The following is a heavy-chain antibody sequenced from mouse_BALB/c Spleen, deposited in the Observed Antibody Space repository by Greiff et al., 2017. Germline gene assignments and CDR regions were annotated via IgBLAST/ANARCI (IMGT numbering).Heavy chain of an antibody. CDR1: GYTFTSYW. D-gene: IGHD2-2*01. Sequence: VQLQQPGAELVRPGASVKLSCKASGYTFTSYWINWVKQRPGQGLEWIGNIYPSDSYTNYNQKFKDKATLTVDKSSSTAYMQLSSPTSEDSAVYYCTRGGGYPYYFDYWGQGTTLTVSS. J-gene: IGHJ2*01. CDR3: TRGGGYPYYFDY. CDR2: IYPSDSYT. V-gene: IGHV1-69*02.